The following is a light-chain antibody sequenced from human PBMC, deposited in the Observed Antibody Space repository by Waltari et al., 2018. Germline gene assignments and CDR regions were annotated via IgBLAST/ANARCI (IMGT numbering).Light chain of an antibody. CDR3: QQRRNWPLT. J-gene: IGKJ4*01. CDR2: DTS. CDR1: QRVSYY. Sequence: EIVLTQSPATLSLSPGERATLSCRASQRVSYYLAWYQPRPGQAPRLLIYDTSHRATGIPDRFSGSGSETDFTLTISSLEPEDFAVYYCQQRRNWPLTFGGGTKVEIK. V-gene: IGKV3-11*01.